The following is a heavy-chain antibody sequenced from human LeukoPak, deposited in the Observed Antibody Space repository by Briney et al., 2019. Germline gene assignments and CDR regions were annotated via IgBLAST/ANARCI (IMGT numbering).Heavy chain of an antibody. D-gene: IGHD6-19*01. CDR3: ARSGPIAVAGVDY. CDR2: IYSSGNT. J-gene: IGHJ4*02. CDR1: GGSISSYY. V-gene: IGHV4-4*07. Sequence: SETLSLTCIVSGGSISSYYWSWIRQPAGKGLEWIGRIYSSGNTNYNPSLKSRVTILVHKSKNQFSLKLSSVTAADTAVYYCARSGPIAVAGVDYWGQGTLVTVSS.